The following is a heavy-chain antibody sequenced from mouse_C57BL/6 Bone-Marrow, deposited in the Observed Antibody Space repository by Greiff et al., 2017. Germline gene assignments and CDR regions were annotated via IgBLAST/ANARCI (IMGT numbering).Heavy chain of an antibody. D-gene: IGHD1-1*01. CDR1: GYTFTDYY. Sequence: EVQLQQSGPVLVKPGASVKMSCKASGYTFTDYYMNWVKQSHGKSLEWIGVINPYNGGTSYNQKFKGKATLTVDKSSSTAYMELNSLTSEDSAVYYCARRDGSSFDYWGQGTTRTVSS. V-gene: IGHV1-19*01. CDR2: INPYNGGT. CDR3: ARRDGSSFDY. J-gene: IGHJ2*01.